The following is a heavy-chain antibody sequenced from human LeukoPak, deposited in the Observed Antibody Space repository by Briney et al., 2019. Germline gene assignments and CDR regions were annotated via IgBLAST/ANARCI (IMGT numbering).Heavy chain of an antibody. CDR2: ISSSSSYI. Sequence: GGSLRLSCAASGFTFSSYSMNWVRQAPGKGLEWVSSISSSSSYIYYADSVKGRFTISRDNAKNFLYLQMNSLRAEDTAVYYCARVRYRLAETYIDYWGQGTLVTVSS. V-gene: IGHV3-21*04. D-gene: IGHD3-16*01. J-gene: IGHJ4*02. CDR3: ARVRYRLAETYIDY. CDR1: GFTFSSYS.